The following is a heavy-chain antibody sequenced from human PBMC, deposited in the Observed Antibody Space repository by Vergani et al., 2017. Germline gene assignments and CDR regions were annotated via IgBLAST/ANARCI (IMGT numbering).Heavy chain of an antibody. CDR2: IIPIFGTA. V-gene: IGHV1-69*01. CDR3: ARSFDWLLPFDY. J-gene: IGHJ4*02. CDR1: GGTFSSYA. Sequence: QVQLVQSGAEVKQPGSSVKVSCKASGGTFSSYAISWVRQAPGQGLEWMGGIIPIFGTANYAQTFQGRVTITADESTSTAYMELSSLRSEDTAVYYCARSFDWLLPFDYWGQGTLVTVSS. D-gene: IGHD3-9*01.